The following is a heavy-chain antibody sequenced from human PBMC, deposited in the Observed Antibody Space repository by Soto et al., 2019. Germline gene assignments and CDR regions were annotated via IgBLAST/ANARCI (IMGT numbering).Heavy chain of an antibody. D-gene: IGHD6-19*01. Sequence: PGGSLRLSCAASGFTFSSYGMHWVRQAPGKGLEWVAVISYDGSNKYYADSVKGRFTISRDNAKNTLYLQMNSLRAEDTAVYYCSSGQVYSSGWYSAPFAFDIWGQGTMVTVSS. V-gene: IGHV3-30*03. CDR2: ISYDGSNK. CDR3: SSGQVYSSGWYSAPFAFDI. J-gene: IGHJ3*02. CDR1: GFTFSSYG.